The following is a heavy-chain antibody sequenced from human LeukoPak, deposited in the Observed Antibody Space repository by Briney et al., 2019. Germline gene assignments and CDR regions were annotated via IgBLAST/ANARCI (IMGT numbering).Heavy chain of an antibody. Sequence: GSLRLSCAASGFTFSSYSMNWVRQAPGKGLEWIGSIYHSGSTYYNPSLKSRVTISVDTSKNQFSLKLSSVTAADTAVYYCARARRDVAFDIWGQGTMVTVSS. J-gene: IGHJ3*02. CDR2: IYHSGST. CDR1: GFTFSSYS. V-gene: IGHV4-38-2*01. CDR3: ARARRDVAFDI.